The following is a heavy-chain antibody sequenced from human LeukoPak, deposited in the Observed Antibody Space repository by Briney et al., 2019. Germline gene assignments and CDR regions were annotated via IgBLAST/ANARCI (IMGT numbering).Heavy chain of an antibody. CDR3: ARVSAAGISYYYYYGMDV. CDR1: GGSFSGYY. D-gene: IGHD6-13*01. CDR2: INHSGST. Sequence: SETLSLTCAVYGGSFSGYYWSWIRQPPGKGLEWIGEINHSGSTNYNPSLKSRVTISVDTSKNQFSLKLSSVTAADTAVYYCARVSAAGISYYYYYGMDVRGQGTTVTVSS. J-gene: IGHJ6*02. V-gene: IGHV4-34*01.